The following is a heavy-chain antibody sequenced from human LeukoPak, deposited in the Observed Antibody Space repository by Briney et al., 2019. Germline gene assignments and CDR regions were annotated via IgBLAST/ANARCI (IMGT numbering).Heavy chain of an antibody. Sequence: GGSLRLSCEVSAFTFNTYAMHWVRQAPGKGLEWLAVISTDASNKYYADSVKCRFTISRDNSKNTLYLQMNSLRAEDTAMYYCAREGGFQFFDFWGQGTLVTVSS. CDR3: AREGGFQFFDF. CDR1: AFTFNTYA. D-gene: IGHD5-24*01. V-gene: IGHV3-30*04. CDR2: ISTDASNK. J-gene: IGHJ4*02.